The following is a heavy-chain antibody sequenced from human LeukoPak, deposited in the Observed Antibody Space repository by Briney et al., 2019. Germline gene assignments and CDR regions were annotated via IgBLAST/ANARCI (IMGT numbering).Heavy chain of an antibody. CDR3: ARGHLQYCSGGSCYSNWFDP. CDR1: GGSISSYY. J-gene: IGHJ5*02. CDR2: IYTSGST. V-gene: IGHV4-4*07. Sequence: NASETLSLTCTVSGGSISSYYWSWIRQPAGKGLEWIGRIYTSGSTNYNPSLKSRVTMSVDTSKNQFSLKLSSVTAADTAVYYCARGHLQYCSGGSCYSNWFDPWGQGTLATVSS. D-gene: IGHD2-15*01.